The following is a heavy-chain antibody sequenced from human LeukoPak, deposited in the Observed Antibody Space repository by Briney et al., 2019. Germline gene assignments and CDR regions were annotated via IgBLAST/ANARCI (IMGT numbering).Heavy chain of an antibody. CDR1: GFTFSSYG. CDR2: ISYDGSNK. Sequence: QPGGSLRLSCAASGFTFSSYGMHWVRQAPGKGLEWVAVISYDGSNKYYADSVKGRFTISRDNSKNTLYLQMNSLRAEDTAVYYCAKGVWYSSSWHSGEGDFDYWGQGTLVTVSS. V-gene: IGHV3-30*18. J-gene: IGHJ4*02. CDR3: AKGVWYSSSWHSGEGDFDY. D-gene: IGHD6-13*01.